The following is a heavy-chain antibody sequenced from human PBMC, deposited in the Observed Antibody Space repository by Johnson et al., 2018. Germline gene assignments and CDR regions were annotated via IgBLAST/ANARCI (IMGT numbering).Heavy chain of an antibody. CDR3: GRGDLDALYL. J-gene: IGHJ3*01. CDR1: GFTFTYYW. Sequence: EVQLLESGGALVQPGGSLRLSCAASGFTFTYYWMHWLRQAPGKGLEWVSRIHSDGSATNYADSVKARLTISRDNAKNTLDLQLHRLRADDTAVYDCGRGDLDALYLGGKGTMVTVSS. V-gene: IGHV3-74*02. D-gene: IGHD1-26*01. CDR2: IHSDGSAT.